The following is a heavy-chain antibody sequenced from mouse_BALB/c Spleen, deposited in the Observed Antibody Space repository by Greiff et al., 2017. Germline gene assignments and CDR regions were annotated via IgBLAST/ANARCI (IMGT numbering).Heavy chain of an antibody. CDR3: ASLLYRYDGEAYYYAMDY. Sequence: QVQLKESGPGLVAPSQSLSITCTVSGFSLTGYGVNWVRQPPGKGLEWLGMIWGDGSTDYNSALKSRLSISKDNSKSQVFLKMNSLQTDDTARYYCASLLYRYDGEAYYYAMDYWGQGTSVTVSS. J-gene: IGHJ4*01. D-gene: IGHD2-14*01. CDR2: IWGDGST. CDR1: GFSLTGYG. V-gene: IGHV2-6-7*01.